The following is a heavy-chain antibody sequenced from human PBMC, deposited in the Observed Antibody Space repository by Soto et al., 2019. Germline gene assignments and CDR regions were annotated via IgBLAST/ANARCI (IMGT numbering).Heavy chain of an antibody. CDR1: GGSISSSSYY. J-gene: IGHJ1*01. CDR3: APSGSGIRGLYFQH. V-gene: IGHV4-39*01. D-gene: IGHD2-15*01. CDR2: IYYSGST. Sequence: SETLSLTCTVSGGSISSSSYYWGWIRQPPGKGLEWIGSIYYSGSTYYNPSLKSRVTISVDTSKNQFSLKLSSVTAADTAVYYCAPSGSGIRGLYFQHWGQGTLVTVSS.